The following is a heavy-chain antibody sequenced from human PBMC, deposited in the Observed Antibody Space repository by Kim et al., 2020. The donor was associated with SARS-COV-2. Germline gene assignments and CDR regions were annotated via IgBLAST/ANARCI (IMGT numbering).Heavy chain of an antibody. CDR2: INHSGST. CDR3: ARGRGIVATTPFDY. V-gene: IGHV4-34*01. CDR1: GGSFSGYY. J-gene: IGHJ4*02. Sequence: SETLSLTCAVYGGSFSGYYWSWIRQPPGKGLEWIGEINHSGSTNYNPSLKSRVTISVDTSKNQFSLKRSSVTASDTAVYYCARGRGIVATTPFDYWGQGT. D-gene: IGHD5-12*01.